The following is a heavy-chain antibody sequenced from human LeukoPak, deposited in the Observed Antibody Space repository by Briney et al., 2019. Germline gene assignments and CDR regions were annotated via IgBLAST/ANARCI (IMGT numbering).Heavy chain of an antibody. CDR2: IIPIFGTA. J-gene: IGHJ5*02. Sequence: SVKVSCKASGGTFSSYAISWVRQAPGQGLEWMGGIIPIFGTANYAQKFQGRVTITADESTSTAYMELSSLRSEDTAVYYCARLYCSGGSCYQNWFDPWGQGTLVTVPS. CDR1: GGTFSSYA. V-gene: IGHV1-69*01. CDR3: ARLYCSGGSCYQNWFDP. D-gene: IGHD2-15*01.